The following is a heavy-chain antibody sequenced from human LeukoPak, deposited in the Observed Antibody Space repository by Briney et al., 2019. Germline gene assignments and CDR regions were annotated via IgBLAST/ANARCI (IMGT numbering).Heavy chain of an antibody. Sequence: PGGSLRLSCTASGVTFNNYAMSWVRQAPGEGLEWVSGISGGGDHTNYVDSVKGRFTISRDNSKNTLYLQMKSLRVEDTAVYYCAKWKYSNSGIDDYWGQGTLVTVSS. CDR1: GVTFNNYA. V-gene: IGHV3-23*01. D-gene: IGHD6-6*01. CDR3: AKWKYSNSGIDDY. J-gene: IGHJ4*02. CDR2: ISGGGDHT.